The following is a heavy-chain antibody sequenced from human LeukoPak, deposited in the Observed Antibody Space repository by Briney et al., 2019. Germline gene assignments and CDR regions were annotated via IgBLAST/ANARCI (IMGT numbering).Heavy chain of an antibody. Sequence: SQTLSLTCAISGDXVSSNSAAWNWIRQSPSRGLEWLGRTYYRSKWYNDYAVSVKSRITINPDTSKNQFSLQLNSVTPEDTAVYYCARDLIAAATSPNYYYYGMDVWGQGTTVTVSS. D-gene: IGHD6-13*01. CDR2: TYYRSKWYN. CDR1: GDXVSSNSAA. V-gene: IGHV6-1*01. J-gene: IGHJ6*02. CDR3: ARDLIAAATSPNYYYYGMDV.